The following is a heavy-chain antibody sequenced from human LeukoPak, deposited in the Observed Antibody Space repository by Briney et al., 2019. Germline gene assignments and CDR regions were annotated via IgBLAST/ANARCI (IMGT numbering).Heavy chain of an antibody. J-gene: IGHJ3*02. CDR3: ARGRVTWSGYYAFDI. CDR1: GGSISSYY. V-gene: IGHV4-4*07. CDR2: IYTSGST. Sequence: PSETLSPTCTVSGGSISSYYWSWIRQPAGKGLEWIGRIYTSGSTNYNPSLKSRVTISVDTSKNQFSLKLSSVTAADTAVYYCARGRVTWSGYYAFDIWGQGTMVTVSS. D-gene: IGHD3-3*01.